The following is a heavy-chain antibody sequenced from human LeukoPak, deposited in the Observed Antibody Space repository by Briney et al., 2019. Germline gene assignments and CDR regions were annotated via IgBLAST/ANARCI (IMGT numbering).Heavy chain of an antibody. Sequence: GGSLRLSCAASGFTVSSNYMSRVRQAPGKGLEWVSVIYSGGSTYYADSVKGRFTISRDNSKSTLYLQMNSLRAEDTAVYYCARGEIINYFDYWGQGTLVTVSS. CDR1: GFTVSSNY. V-gene: IGHV3-53*01. J-gene: IGHJ4*02. CDR3: ARGEIINYFDY. D-gene: IGHD5-24*01. CDR2: IYSGGST.